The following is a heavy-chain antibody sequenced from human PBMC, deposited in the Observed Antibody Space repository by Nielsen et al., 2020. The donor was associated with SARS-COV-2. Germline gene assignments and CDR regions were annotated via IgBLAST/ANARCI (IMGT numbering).Heavy chain of an antibody. CDR2: IYYGGST. Sequence: SETLSLTCAVSGGSINYHFWSWIRQPPGKGLEWIGYIYYGGSTNYNPSLKSRVTISVDTSKNQFSLKLSSVTAADTAVYYCARDGMDYYGSGNLFDYWGQGTLVTVSS. D-gene: IGHD3-10*01. J-gene: IGHJ4*02. CDR3: ARDGMDYYGSGNLFDY. V-gene: IGHV4-59*11. CDR1: GGSINYHF.